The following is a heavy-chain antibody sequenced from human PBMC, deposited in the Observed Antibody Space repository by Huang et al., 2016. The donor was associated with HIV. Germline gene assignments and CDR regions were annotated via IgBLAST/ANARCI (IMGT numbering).Heavy chain of an antibody. CDR3: ARQVLRFYSPYYIDN. Sequence: QVLLQESGPRLLRPSETLSLTCTVSGGSISDSISNFYWNWMRQPPGKGLEWVGSVYYTGTSNYNPSLESRVSISLNMSKRQVSLRLTSLTGADTATYFCARQVLRFYSPYYIDNWGQGTLVIVSS. D-gene: IGHD5-12*01. CDR2: VYYTGTS. CDR1: GGSISDSISNFY. J-gene: IGHJ4*02. V-gene: IGHV4-39*07.